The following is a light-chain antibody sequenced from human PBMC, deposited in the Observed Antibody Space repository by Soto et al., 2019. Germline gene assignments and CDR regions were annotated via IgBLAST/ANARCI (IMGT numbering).Light chain of an antibody. CDR1: SSNIGAGYD. CDR3: QSCDSSLSGSGV. Sequence: QSVLTQPPSVSGAPGQRVTISCTGSSSNIGAGYDVHWYQQLPGTAPKLLIYGNSNRPSGVPDRFSGSKSGTSASLAITGLQVEDEADYYCQSCDSSLSGSGVFGTGTKLTVL. V-gene: IGLV1-40*01. CDR2: GNS. J-gene: IGLJ1*01.